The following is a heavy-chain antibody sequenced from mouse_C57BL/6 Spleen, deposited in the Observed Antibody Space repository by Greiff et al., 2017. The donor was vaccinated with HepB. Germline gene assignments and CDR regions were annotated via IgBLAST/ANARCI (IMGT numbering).Heavy chain of an antibody. J-gene: IGHJ3*01. V-gene: IGHV1-64*01. CDR3: ACDGYYAWFAY. CDR1: GYTFTSYW. Sequence: QVQLQQSGAELVKPGASVKLSCKASGYTFTSYWMHWVKQRPGQGLEWIGMIHPNSGSTNYNEKFKSKATLTVDKSSSTAYMQLSSLTSEDSAVYYCACDGYYAWFAYWGQGTLVTVSA. D-gene: IGHD2-3*01. CDR2: IHPNSGST.